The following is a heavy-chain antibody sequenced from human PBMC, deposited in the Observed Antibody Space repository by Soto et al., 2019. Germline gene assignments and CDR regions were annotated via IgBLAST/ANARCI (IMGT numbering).Heavy chain of an antibody. Sequence: QVQLRESGPGLVKPSGTLSLTCDVSGGSISSINWWRWIRQPPGKGLEWIGEIYHRGTPNYNPSLKSLITTAVDKSKNQFSLDLTSVTTADPAVSYGAGSQQGYGISAVWVQGTMVTVSS. CDR3: AGSQQGYGISAV. D-gene: IGHD5-12*01. V-gene: IGHV4-4*02. CDR2: IYHRGTP. J-gene: IGHJ3*01. CDR1: GGSISSINW.